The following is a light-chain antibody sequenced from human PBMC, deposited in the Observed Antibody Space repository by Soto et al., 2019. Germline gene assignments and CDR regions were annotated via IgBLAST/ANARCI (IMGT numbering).Light chain of an antibody. V-gene: IGKV1-6*01. CDR2: ASS. CDR3: LQDFKYPRT. J-gene: IGKJ1*01. CDR1: QDIRTE. Sequence: AIQMTQSPSSLSASVGDRVTITCRASQDIRTELGWYQQRPGEAPKLLIYASSNLQSGVPSRFSGSGSGTDFTLTINSLQPEDFATYYCLQDFKYPRTFGPGTKVDIK.